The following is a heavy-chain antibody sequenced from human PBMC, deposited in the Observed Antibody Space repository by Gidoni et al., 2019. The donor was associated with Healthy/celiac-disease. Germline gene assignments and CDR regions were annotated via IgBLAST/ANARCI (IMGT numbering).Heavy chain of an antibody. CDR3: ARSRPLYYYDSSGYDY. CDR2: INPNSGGT. J-gene: IGHJ4*02. Sequence: QVQLVQSGAEVKKPGASVKVSCKASGYTFTGSYMHWVRQAPGQGLEWMGWINPNSGGTNYAQKFQGWVTMTRDTSISTAYMELSRLRSDDTAVYYCARSRPLYYYDSSGYDYWGQGTLVTVSS. CDR1: GYTFTGSY. V-gene: IGHV1-2*04. D-gene: IGHD3-22*01.